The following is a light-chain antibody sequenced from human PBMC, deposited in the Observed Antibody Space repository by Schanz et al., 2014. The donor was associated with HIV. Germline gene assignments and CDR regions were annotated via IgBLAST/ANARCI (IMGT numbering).Light chain of an antibody. Sequence: DIQMTQFPSTLSASVGDRVTITCRASQGISSWLAWYQQKPGKAPKLLIYRASTLESGVPSRFSGSGSGTEFTLTITSLQPDDIATYYCQKYDSAPLTFGPGTKVDIK. CDR1: QGISSW. CDR2: RAS. V-gene: IGKV1-5*03. CDR3: QKYDSAPLT. J-gene: IGKJ3*01.